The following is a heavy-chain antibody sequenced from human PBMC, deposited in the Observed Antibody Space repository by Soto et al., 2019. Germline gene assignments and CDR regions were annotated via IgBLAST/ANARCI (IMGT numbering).Heavy chain of an antibody. V-gene: IGHV3-30*18. CDR1: GFTFSSYG. J-gene: IGHJ4*02. CDR3: AKDRMGAGVRGYFDY. D-gene: IGHD3-10*01. CDR2: ISYDGSNK. Sequence: QVQLVESGGGVVQPGKSLRLSCAGSGFTFSSYGMDWVRQAPGKGLEWVGVISYDGSNKYYADSVKGRFTISRDNSKNTLYLQMSSLRADDTDVYYCAKDRMGAGVRGYFDYWGQGTLVTVSS.